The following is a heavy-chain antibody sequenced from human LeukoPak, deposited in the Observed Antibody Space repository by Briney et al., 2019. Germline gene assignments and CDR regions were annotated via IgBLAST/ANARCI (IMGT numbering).Heavy chain of an antibody. Sequence: PSETLSLTCAVPGGAFSNYFWTWIRQPPGKGLEWIAEINDSGSTNSNSPLRSRVAISLDTSKNKSSLRLTSVTAADTAVSYCARGQYCSTTTCYSARRYFHFWAQGTLVTVSS. CDR2: INDSGST. CDR3: ARGQYCSTTTCYSARRYFHF. J-gene: IGHJ4*02. D-gene: IGHD2-2*01. CDR1: GGAFSNYF. V-gene: IGHV4-34*01.